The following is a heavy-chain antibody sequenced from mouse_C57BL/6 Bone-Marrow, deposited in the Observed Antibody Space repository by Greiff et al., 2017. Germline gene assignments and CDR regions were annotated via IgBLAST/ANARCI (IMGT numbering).Heavy chain of an antibody. Sequence: EVQLQQSGAELVKPGASVKLSCTASGFNIKDYYMHWVKQRTEQGLEWIGRIDPEDGETKYAPKFQGKATIPADTSSNTAYLRLRSLTSEDAAVYYCASYAWFAYWGQGTLVTVSA. J-gene: IGHJ3*01. CDR1: GFNIKDYY. CDR2: IDPEDGET. CDR3: ASYAWFAY. V-gene: IGHV14-2*01. D-gene: IGHD2-12*01.